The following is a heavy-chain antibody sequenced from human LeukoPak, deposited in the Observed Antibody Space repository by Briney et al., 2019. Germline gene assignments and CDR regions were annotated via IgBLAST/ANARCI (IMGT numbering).Heavy chain of an antibody. D-gene: IGHD4-17*01. CDR2: IKQDGSEK. J-gene: IGHJ4*02. CDR1: GFTFSSHW. CDR3: ARAGRDYGDYVAY. V-gene: IGHV3-7*01. Sequence: QPAGSLRLSCAASGFTFSSHWMSWLRQAPGKGLEWVANIKQDGSEKYYVDSVKGRFTISRDNAKNSLYLQMNSLRAEDTAVYDCARAGRDYGDYVAYWGQGTLVTVSS.